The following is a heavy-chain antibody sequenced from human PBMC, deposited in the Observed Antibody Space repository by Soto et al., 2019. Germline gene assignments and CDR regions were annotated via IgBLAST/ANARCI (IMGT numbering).Heavy chain of an antibody. CDR3: ALASGSWSRDYYMDV. CDR1: DYTFTSYG. V-gene: IGHV1-18*01. D-gene: IGHD6-13*01. Sequence: ASVKVSCKASDYTFTSYGISWVRQAPGQGLEWMGWISAYNGNTNYAQKLQGRVTMTTDTSTSTAYMELRSLRSDDTAVYYCALASGSWSRDYYMDVWGKGTTVTVSS. CDR2: ISAYNGNT. J-gene: IGHJ6*03.